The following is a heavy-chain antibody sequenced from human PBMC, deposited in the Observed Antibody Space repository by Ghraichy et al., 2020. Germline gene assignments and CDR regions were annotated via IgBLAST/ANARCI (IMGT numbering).Heavy chain of an antibody. V-gene: IGHV4-30-2*01. Sequence: SETLSLTCAVSGGSITSGGYSWSWIRQPPGKGLEWIGYTQHSGSPYYNPSLNSRVTISVDRSKNQFSLKLSSVTAADTAVYYCARENSGYNDYWGQGTLVALSS. J-gene: IGHJ4*02. D-gene: IGHD1-14*01. CDR1: GGSITSGGYS. CDR2: TQHSGSP. CDR3: ARENSGYNDY.